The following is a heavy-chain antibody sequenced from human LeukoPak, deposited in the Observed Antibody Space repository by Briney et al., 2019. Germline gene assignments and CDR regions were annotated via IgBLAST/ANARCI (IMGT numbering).Heavy chain of an antibody. J-gene: IGHJ4*02. Sequence: SETLSLTCAVYGGSFSGYHWSWIRQPPGKGLEWIGEINHSGSTNYNPSLKSRVTISVDTSKNQFSLKLSSVTAADTAVYYCAREDGDSPQYYWGQGTLVTVSS. CDR1: GGSFSGYH. CDR2: INHSGST. CDR3: AREDGDSPQYY. D-gene: IGHD4-17*01. V-gene: IGHV4-34*01.